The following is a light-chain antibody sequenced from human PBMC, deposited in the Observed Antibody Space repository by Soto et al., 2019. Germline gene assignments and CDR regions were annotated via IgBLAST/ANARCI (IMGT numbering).Light chain of an antibody. Sequence: DIVMTQSPASLAVSLGERATINCNSSQSFLYSPDSENYLAWYQQKARQPPRLLIYWSSTRESGVPDRFSGSGSGTDFTLTISSLQAEDVAVYYCQQYYSTPWTFGQGTKVDIK. CDR2: WSS. V-gene: IGKV4-1*01. CDR3: QQYYSTPWT. J-gene: IGKJ1*01. CDR1: QSFLYSPDSENY.